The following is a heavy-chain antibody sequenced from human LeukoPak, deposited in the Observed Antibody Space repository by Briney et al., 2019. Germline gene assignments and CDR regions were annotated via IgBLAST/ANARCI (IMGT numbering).Heavy chain of an antibody. J-gene: IGHJ6*02. V-gene: IGHV3-30*18. CDR1: GFTFSSYG. CDR3: AKEGRYSYGFYYYYGMDV. CDR2: ISYDGGNK. Sequence: GGSLRLSCAASGFTFSSYGMHWVRQAPGKGLEWEAVISYDGGNKYYADSVKGRFTISRDNSKNTLYLQMNSLRAEDTAVYYCAKEGRYSYGFYYYYGMDVWGQGTTVTVSS. D-gene: IGHD5-18*01.